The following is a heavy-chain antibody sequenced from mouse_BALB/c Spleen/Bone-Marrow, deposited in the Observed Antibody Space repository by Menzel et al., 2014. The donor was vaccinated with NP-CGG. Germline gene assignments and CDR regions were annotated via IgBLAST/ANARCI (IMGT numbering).Heavy chain of an antibody. CDR2: ISSGSSTI. Sequence: VQLKGSGGGLVQPGGSRKLSCAASGFTFSSFGMHWVRQAPEKGLEWVAYISSGSSTIYYADTVMGRFTISRDNPKNTLFLQMTSLRSEDTAMYYCARSGSSSGYFDYWGQGTTLTVSS. J-gene: IGHJ2*01. CDR3: ARSGSSSGYFDY. V-gene: IGHV5-17*02. CDR1: GFTFSSFG. D-gene: IGHD1-1*01.